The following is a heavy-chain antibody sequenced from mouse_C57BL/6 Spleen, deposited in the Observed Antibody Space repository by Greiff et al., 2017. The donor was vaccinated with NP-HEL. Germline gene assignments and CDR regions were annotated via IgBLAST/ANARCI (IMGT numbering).Heavy chain of an antibody. Sequence: QVQLQQSGAELVRPGTSVKVSCKASGYAFTNYLIEWVKQRPGQGLEWIGVINPGSGGTNYNEKFKGKATLTADKSSSTAYMQLSGLTSEDSAVYFCARGGYGSSYGYWGQGTTLTVSS. D-gene: IGHD1-1*01. J-gene: IGHJ2*01. CDR3: ARGGYGSSYGY. CDR2: INPGSGGT. CDR1: GYAFTNYL. V-gene: IGHV1-54*01.